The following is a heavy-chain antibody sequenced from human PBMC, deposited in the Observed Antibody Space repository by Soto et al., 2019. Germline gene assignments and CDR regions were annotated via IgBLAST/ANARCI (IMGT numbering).Heavy chain of an antibody. CDR1: GGSFSGYY. Sequence: SETLSLTCAVYGGSFSGYYWSWIRQPPGKGLEWIGEINHSGSTNYNPSLKSRVTISVDTSKNQFSLKLSSVTAADTAVYYCARQLLWFGELAFDYWGQGTLVTVSS. CDR3: ARQLLWFGELAFDY. V-gene: IGHV4-34*01. CDR2: INHSGST. D-gene: IGHD3-10*01. J-gene: IGHJ4*02.